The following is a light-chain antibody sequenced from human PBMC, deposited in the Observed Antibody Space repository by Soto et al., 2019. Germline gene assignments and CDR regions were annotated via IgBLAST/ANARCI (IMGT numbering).Light chain of an antibody. J-gene: IGKJ3*01. CDR1: QDVRDW. V-gene: IGKV1-12*01. CDR2: AAS. Sequence: DIQMTQSPSSVSAYVGDRVTITCRASQDVRDWLAWYQQKPGEAPKLLISAASSLQSGVPSRFSGSGSGTDFSLTISSLQSEDFATYFCQQAFSFPFTFVPGTKVDIK. CDR3: QQAFSFPFT.